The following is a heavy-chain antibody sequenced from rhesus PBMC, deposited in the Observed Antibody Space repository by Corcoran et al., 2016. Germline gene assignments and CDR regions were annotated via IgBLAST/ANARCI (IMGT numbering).Heavy chain of an antibody. J-gene: IGHJ4*01. D-gene: IGHD4-23*01. CDR3: ATGEGVTTFDY. Sequence: EVQLVQSGAEVKTPGASVKISCKASGYTFTDYSLHWVRQAPGNGLEWSRRSDTKEGGGRHTQKCQDRVTIPADTSTDTAYMGLSSLRSEDPSVYYCATGEGVTTFDYWGQGVLVTVSS. V-gene: IGHV1-111*02. CDR2: SDTKEGGG. CDR1: GYTFTDYS.